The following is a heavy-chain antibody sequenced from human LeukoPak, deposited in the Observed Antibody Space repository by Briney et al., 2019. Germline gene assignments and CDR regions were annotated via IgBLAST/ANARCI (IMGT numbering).Heavy chain of an antibody. CDR3: ARDRYDFWSGTDAFDI. J-gene: IGHJ3*02. CDR1: GGSISSYY. CDR2: IYYSGST. V-gene: IGHV4-59*01. D-gene: IGHD3-3*01. Sequence: SETLSLTCTVSGGSISSYYWSWIRQPPGKGLEWIGYIYYSGSTNYNPSLKSRVTISVDTSKNQFSLKLSSVTAADTAVYYCARDRYDFWSGTDAFDIWGQGTMVTVSS.